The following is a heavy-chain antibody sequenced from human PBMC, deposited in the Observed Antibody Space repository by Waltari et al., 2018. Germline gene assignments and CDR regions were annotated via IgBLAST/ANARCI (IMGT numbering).Heavy chain of an antibody. CDR3: ARVLMAAEDYYYGMDV. V-gene: IGHV3-30*01. D-gene: IGHD6-13*01. CDR1: GFTFSSYA. Sequence: QVQLVESGGGVVQPGRSLRLSCAASGFTFSSYAMHWVRQAPGKGLEWVAVISYDGSNKYYADSVKGRFTISRDNSKNTLYLQMNSLRAEDTAVYYCARVLMAAEDYYYGMDVWGQGTTVTVSS. CDR2: ISYDGSNK. J-gene: IGHJ6*02.